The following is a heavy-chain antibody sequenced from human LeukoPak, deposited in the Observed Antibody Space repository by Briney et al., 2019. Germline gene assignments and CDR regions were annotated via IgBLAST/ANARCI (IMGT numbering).Heavy chain of an antibody. CDR3: ARGRGAVAGKRYYYYGMDV. V-gene: IGHV4-34*01. CDR2: INHSGST. Sequence: SETLSLTCAVYGGSFSGYYWSWIRQPPGKGLEWIGEINHSGSTNYNPSLKSRVTISVDTSKNQLSLKLSSVTAADTAVYYCARGRGAVAGKRYYYYGMDVWGQGTTVTVSS. J-gene: IGHJ6*02. D-gene: IGHD6-19*01. CDR1: GGSFSGYY.